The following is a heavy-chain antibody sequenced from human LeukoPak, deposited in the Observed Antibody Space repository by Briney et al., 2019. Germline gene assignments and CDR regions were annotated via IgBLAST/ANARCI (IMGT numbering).Heavy chain of an antibody. Sequence: SVKVSCKASGGTFSSYAISWVRQAPGQGLEWMGGIIPIFGTANYAQKFQGRVTITTDESTSTAYMELSSLRSEDTAVYYCARDRANTMVRGQLAPDDAFDIWGQGTMVTVSS. V-gene: IGHV1-69*05. D-gene: IGHD3-10*01. CDR1: GGTFSSYA. J-gene: IGHJ3*02. CDR3: ARDRANTMVRGQLAPDDAFDI. CDR2: IIPIFGTA.